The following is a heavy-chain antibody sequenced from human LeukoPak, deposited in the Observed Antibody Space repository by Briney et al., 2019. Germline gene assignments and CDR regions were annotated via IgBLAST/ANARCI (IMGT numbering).Heavy chain of an antibody. CDR1: GFTVSSNY. J-gene: IGHJ4*02. V-gene: IGHV3-53*01. Sequence: GGSLRLSCAASGFTVSSNYMSWVRQAPGKGLEWVSVIYSGGSTYYADSVKGRFSISRDNSKNTLYLQVNGLRTEDTAVYYCAKDRLLNCRGDCYIFDYWGQGTVVTVSS. CDR3: AKDRLLNCRGDCYIFDY. D-gene: IGHD2-21*02. CDR2: IYSGGST.